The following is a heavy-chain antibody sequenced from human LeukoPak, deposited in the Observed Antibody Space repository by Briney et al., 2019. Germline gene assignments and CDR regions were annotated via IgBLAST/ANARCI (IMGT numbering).Heavy chain of an antibody. CDR3: ARDINGYYYDSHGYCPAGL. J-gene: IGHJ4*02. Sequence: ASVKVSCQASGYIFTSYGISWLRQAPGKGLEWMGWISVYNGNTNYPQRLQGRVTMTTDTSTTTAYMELRSLRSDDTAVYYGARDINGYYYDSHGYCPAGLWGQGTLVTVSS. D-gene: IGHD3-22*01. CDR2: ISVYNGNT. CDR1: GYIFTSYG. V-gene: IGHV1-18*01.